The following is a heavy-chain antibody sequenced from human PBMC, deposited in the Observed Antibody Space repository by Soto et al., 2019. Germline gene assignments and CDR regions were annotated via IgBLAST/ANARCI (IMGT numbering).Heavy chain of an antibody. V-gene: IGHV3-33*01. J-gene: IGHJ4*02. CDR1: GFTFSSYG. CDR3: ARTGLGSGNNDDY. CDR2: IWYDGSNK. D-gene: IGHD3-10*01. Sequence: QVQLVESGGGVVQPGRSLRLSCAASGFTFSSYGMHWVRQAPGKGLEWVAVIWYDGSNKYYADSVKGRFTISRDNSKNTLYLQMNSRRAEDTAVYYCARTGLGSGNNDDYWGQGTLVTVSS.